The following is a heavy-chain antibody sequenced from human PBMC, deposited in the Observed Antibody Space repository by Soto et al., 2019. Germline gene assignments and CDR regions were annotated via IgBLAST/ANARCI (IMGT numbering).Heavy chain of an antibody. CDR3: ARDPDGIADDAFDI. CDR2: ISSSSSYI. J-gene: IGHJ3*02. CDR1: GFTFSSYS. D-gene: IGHD6-13*01. Sequence: GGSLRLSCAASGFTFSSYSINWVRQAPGKGLEWVSSISSSSSYIYYADSVKGRFTISRDNAKNSLYLQMNSLRAEDTAVYYCARDPDGIADDAFDIWGQGTMVTVSS. V-gene: IGHV3-21*01.